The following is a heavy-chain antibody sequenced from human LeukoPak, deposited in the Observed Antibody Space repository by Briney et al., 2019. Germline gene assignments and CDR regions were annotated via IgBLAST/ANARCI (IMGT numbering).Heavy chain of an antibody. V-gene: IGHV1-69*13. J-gene: IGHJ3*02. CDR1: GYTFTAHY. CDR2: IIPIFGTA. D-gene: IGHD3-22*01. CDR3: ARAHYDSLDAFDI. Sequence: GASVKVSCKASGYTFTAHYIHWVRQAPGQGLEWMGGIIPIFGTANYAQKFQGRVTITADESTSTAYMELSSLRSEDTAVYYCARAHYDSLDAFDIWGQGTMVTVSS.